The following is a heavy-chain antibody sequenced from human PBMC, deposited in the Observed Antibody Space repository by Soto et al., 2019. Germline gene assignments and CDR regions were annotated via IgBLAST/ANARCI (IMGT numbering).Heavy chain of an antibody. CDR3: ARLRIAAGFDP. V-gene: IGHV4-59*08. J-gene: IGHJ5*02. CDR1: GGSISSYY. Sequence: SETLSLTCTVSGGSISSYYWSWIRQPPGKGLEWIGYIYYSGSTNYNPSLKSRVTISVDTSKNQFSLKLSSVTAADTAVYYCARLRIAAGFDPWGQGTLVTVSS. D-gene: IGHD6-13*01. CDR2: IYYSGST.